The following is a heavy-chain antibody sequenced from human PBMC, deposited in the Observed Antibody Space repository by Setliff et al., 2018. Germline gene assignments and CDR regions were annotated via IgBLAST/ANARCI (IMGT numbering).Heavy chain of an antibody. V-gene: IGHV3-7*01. CDR2: IKPDGSNK. D-gene: IGHD3-10*01. J-gene: IGHJ6*02. CDR1: GFTFDNYW. Sequence: GGSLRLSCAASGFTFDNYWMGWVRQPPGKGLEWVASIKPDGSNKYYADSVKGRFTISRDNSKNTLYLQMNSLRAEDTAVYYCARSVIGYYYYGMDVWGQGTLVTVSS. CDR3: ARSVIGYYYYGMDV.